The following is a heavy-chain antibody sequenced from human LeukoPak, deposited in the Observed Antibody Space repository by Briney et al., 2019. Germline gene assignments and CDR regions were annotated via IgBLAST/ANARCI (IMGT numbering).Heavy chain of an antibody. J-gene: IGHJ4*02. CDR2: INPNSGGT. CDR1: GCTFTGYY. Sequence: ASVKVSCKASGCTFTGYYIHWVRQAPGQGLEWMGWINPNSGGTNYALKFQGRVTMTRDTSISTVYMELSRLRSDDTAVYYCARGSVTMVRGDPTANDYWGQGTLVTVSS. D-gene: IGHD3-10*01. CDR3: ARGSVTMVRGDPTANDY. V-gene: IGHV1-2*02.